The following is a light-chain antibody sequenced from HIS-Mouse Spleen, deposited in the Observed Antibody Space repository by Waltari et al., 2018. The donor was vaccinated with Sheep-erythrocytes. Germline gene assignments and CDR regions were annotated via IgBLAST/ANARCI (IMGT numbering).Light chain of an antibody. CDR2: AAS. CDR3: QQSYSTLYT. CDR1: QSISSY. J-gene: IGKJ2*01. V-gene: IGKV1-39*01. Sequence: DIQMTQSPSSLSASVGDRVTITCRARQSISSYLNWYQQKPGKAPKLLIYAASSLQSGVPSRFSGSGYGTDFTLTISSLQPEDFATYYCQQSYSTLYTFGQGTKLEIK.